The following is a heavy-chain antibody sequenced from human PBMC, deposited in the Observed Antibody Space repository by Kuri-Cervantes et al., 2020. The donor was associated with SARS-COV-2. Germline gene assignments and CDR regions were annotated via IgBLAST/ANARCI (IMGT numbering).Heavy chain of an antibody. CDR2: VSSNGGST. CDR3: ARAMGGSYDPFDY. CDR1: GFTISSYA. D-gene: IGHD1-26*01. Sequence: LTCSASGFTISSYAMHCVRQAPGKQLEYVAAVSSNGGSTYYADSVKGRFTIFRDNSKNTMYLQMVSLRAEDMAVYYCARAMGGSYDPFDYWGQGTLVTVSS. V-gene: IGHV3-64*02. J-gene: IGHJ4*02.